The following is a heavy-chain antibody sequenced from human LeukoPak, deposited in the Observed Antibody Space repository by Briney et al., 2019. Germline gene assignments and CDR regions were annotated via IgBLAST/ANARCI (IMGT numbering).Heavy chain of an antibody. D-gene: IGHD3-22*01. Sequence: GGSLRLSCAASGFTFSSYAMSWVRQAPGKGLEWVSAISGSGGSTYYADSVKGRFTISRDNSKNTLYLQMNSLRAEDTAVYYCAGYYDSSGYSMSGYYYYYMDVWGKGTMLTVSS. CDR1: GFTFSSYA. CDR3: AGYYDSSGYSMSGYYYYYMDV. V-gene: IGHV3-23*01. CDR2: ISGSGGST. J-gene: IGHJ6*03.